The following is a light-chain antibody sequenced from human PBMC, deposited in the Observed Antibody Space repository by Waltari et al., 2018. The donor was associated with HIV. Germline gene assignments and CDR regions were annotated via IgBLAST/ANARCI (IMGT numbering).Light chain of an antibody. V-gene: IGLV2-8*01. CDR3: SSYAGSNNFEVV. J-gene: IGLJ2*01. CDR1: RSAVGGSNY. CDR2: EVS. Sequence: QSALTQPPSASGSPGQSVTISCTGTRSAVGGSNYVSWYQQPPGKAPKLIIYEVSKRPAGVPDRVSGSKSGTASLTVSGLQAEEEAEYYCSSYAGSNNFEVVFGGGTKLTVL.